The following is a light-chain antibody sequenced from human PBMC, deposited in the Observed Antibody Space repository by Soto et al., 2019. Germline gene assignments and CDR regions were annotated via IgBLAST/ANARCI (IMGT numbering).Light chain of an antibody. V-gene: IGLV1-40*01. CDR1: SSNIGAGYD. J-gene: IGLJ1*01. Sequence: QSVLTQPPSVSGAPGQRVTISCTGSSSNIGAGYDVHWYHQLPGTAPKLLINSNSNRPSGVPDRFSGSKSGTSASLAITGLQAEDEADYYCQSYDSSLSGFVFGTGTKVTVL. CDR2: SNS. CDR3: QSYDSSLSGFV.